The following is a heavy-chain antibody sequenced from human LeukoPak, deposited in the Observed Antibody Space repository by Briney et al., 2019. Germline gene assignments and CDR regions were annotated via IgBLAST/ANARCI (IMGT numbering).Heavy chain of an antibody. Sequence: GGSLRLSCAASGFTFSSYAMNWVRQAPGKGLEWVSDISGSGDMTYYADSVKGRFTISGDNSKNTVYLQMNGLRAEDTAVYFCARSQTNAVYYYGMDVWGQGTTVTVSS. CDR2: ISGSGDMT. D-gene: IGHD2-8*01. CDR1: GFTFSSYA. CDR3: ARSQTNAVYYYGMDV. J-gene: IGHJ6*02. V-gene: IGHV3-23*01.